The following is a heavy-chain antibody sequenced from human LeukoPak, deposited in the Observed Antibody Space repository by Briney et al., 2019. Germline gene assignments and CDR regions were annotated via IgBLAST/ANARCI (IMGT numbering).Heavy chain of an antibody. CDR2: ISSSSSYI. V-gene: IGHV3-21*01. D-gene: IGHD2-21*02. J-gene: IGHJ4*02. CDR1: GFTFSSYS. CDR3: ARDGKTYCGGDCSLPSDFDY. Sequence: AGGSLRLSCAASGFTFSSYSMNWVRQAPGKGLEWVSSISSSSSYIYYADSVKGRFTISRDNAKNSLYLQMNSLRAEDTAVYYCARDGKTYCGGDCSLPSDFDYWGQGTLVTVSS.